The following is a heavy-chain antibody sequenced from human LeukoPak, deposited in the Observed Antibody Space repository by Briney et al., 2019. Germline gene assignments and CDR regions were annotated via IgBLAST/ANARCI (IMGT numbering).Heavy chain of an antibody. J-gene: IGHJ4*02. CDR2: ISDSGSTI. V-gene: IGHV3-48*03. CDR3: ARSVGAINY. CDR1: GFTFSVYE. D-gene: IGHD1-26*01. Sequence: GGSLRLSCAASGFTFSVYEMIWVRQAPGKGLEWVSYISDSGSTIYYADSVKGRFTVSRDNAKNSLYLQMNSLRAEDTAVYYCARSVGAINYWGQGTLVTVSS.